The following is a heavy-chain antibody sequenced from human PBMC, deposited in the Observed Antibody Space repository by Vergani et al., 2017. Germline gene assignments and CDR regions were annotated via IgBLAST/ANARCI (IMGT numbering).Heavy chain of an antibody. D-gene: IGHD6-13*01. J-gene: IGHJ4*02. Sequence: EVQLVESGGGLVQPGGSLRLSCAASGFTVSSNYMSWVRQAPGKGLEWVSAISGSGGSTYYADSVKGRFTISRDNSKNTLYLQMNSLRAEDTAVYYCAKALYSSSWGFDYWGQGTLVTVSS. CDR3: AKALYSSSWGFDY. CDR2: ISGSGGST. V-gene: IGHV3-23*04. CDR1: GFTVSSNY.